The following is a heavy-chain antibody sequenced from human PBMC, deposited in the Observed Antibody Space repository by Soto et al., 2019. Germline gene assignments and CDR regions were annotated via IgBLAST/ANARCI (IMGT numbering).Heavy chain of an antibody. Sequence: PSETLSLTCAVYGGSFSGYYWSWIRQPPGKGLEWIGEINHSGSSNYNPSLKSRVTISVDTSKNQFSLKLRSVTAADTAVYYCARGRRLCSRWYCYYYGMDVWGQGTTVIVSS. V-gene: IGHV4-34*01. D-gene: IGHD6-13*01. CDR1: GGSFSGYY. CDR3: ARGRRLCSRWYCYYYGMDV. J-gene: IGHJ6*02. CDR2: INHSGSS.